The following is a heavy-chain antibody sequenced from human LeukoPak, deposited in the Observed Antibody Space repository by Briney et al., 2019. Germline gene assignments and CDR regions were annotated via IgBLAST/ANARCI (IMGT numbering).Heavy chain of an antibody. CDR3: AREKEWGPAGYFDY. CDR2: ISSSSSYI. CDR1: GFTFSSYS. V-gene: IGHV3-21*01. D-gene: IGHD2-2*01. Sequence: PGGSLRLSCAASGFTFSSYSMNWVRQAPGKGLEWVSSISSSSSYIYYADSVKGRFTISRDNAKNSLYLQMNSLRAEDTAVYYCAREKEWGPAGYFDYWGQGTLVTVSS. J-gene: IGHJ4*02.